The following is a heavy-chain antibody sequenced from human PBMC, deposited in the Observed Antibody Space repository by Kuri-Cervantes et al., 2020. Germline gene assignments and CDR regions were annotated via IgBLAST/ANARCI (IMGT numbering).Heavy chain of an antibody. Sequence: GGSLRLSCAASGFTFDDYAMSWVRQAPGKGLEWLSAIVHSGGNTYYADSVKGRFTISRDNSKNTLYLQMNSLRAEDTAVYYCARAAFDTSGYFYAYWGQGTLVTVSS. CDR2: IVHSGGNT. CDR1: GFTFDDYA. CDR3: ARAAFDTSGYFYAY. J-gene: IGHJ4*02. V-gene: IGHV3-23*01. D-gene: IGHD3-22*01.